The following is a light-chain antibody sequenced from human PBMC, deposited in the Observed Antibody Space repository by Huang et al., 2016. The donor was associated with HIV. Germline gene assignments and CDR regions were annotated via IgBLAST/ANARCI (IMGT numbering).Light chain of an antibody. J-gene: IGKJ1*01. CDR3: QQFGTSPWT. Sequence: EIVLTQSPGTLSLSPGERATLSCRASQSISSTSLACYQLQPGQAPRLLIYGASSRATDIPDRFSGSGSGTDFTLSISRLEPEDFAVYYCQQFGTSPWTFGQGTRVEIK. V-gene: IGKV3-20*01. CDR2: GAS. CDR1: QSISSTS.